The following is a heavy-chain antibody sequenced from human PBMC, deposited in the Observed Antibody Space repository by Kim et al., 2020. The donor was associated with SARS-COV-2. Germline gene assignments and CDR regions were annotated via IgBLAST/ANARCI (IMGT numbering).Heavy chain of an antibody. V-gene: IGHV1-3*01. CDR2: INAGNGNT. D-gene: IGHD6-19*01. CDR1: GYTFTSYA. Sequence: ASVKVSCKASGYTFTSYAMHWVRQAPGQRLEWMGWINAGNGNTKYSQKFQGRVTITRDTSASTAYMELSSLRSEDTAVYYCARMGTGIAVAGRYYYYGMDVWGQGTTVTVSS. CDR3: ARMGTGIAVAGRYYYYGMDV. J-gene: IGHJ6*02.